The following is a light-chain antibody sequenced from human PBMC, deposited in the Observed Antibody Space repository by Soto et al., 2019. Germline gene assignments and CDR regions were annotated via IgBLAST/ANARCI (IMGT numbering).Light chain of an antibody. CDR2: KAS. J-gene: IGKJ4*02. V-gene: IGKV1-5*03. CDR3: QQSDSYPLT. Sequence: DTQMTQSPSTLSASVGDRVTITCRASQSISSWLAWYQQKPGKAPKLLIYKASTLHSGVPSSFSGRGSGTEFTLTIISLQPDDFATYYCQQSDSYPLTFGEGTKVEIK. CDR1: QSISSW.